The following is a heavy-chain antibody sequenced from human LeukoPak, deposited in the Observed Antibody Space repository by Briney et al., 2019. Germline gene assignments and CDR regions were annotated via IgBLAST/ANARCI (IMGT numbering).Heavy chain of an antibody. V-gene: IGHV4-39*01. CDR3: ARRRLYCSSTSCYTPDY. Sequence: KPSETLSLTCAVSGVSISSSGYYWSWVRQYPGKGLEYIGFISYSGSTYYNPSLKSRVTISVDTSKNQFSLKLSSVTAADTAVYYCARRRLYCSSTSCYTPDYWGQGTLVTVSS. CDR1: GVSISSSGYY. J-gene: IGHJ4*02. CDR2: ISYSGST. D-gene: IGHD2-2*02.